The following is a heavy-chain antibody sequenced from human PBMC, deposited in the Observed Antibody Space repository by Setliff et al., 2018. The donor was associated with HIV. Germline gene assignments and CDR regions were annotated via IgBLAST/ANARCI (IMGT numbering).Heavy chain of an antibody. J-gene: IGHJ6*03. D-gene: IGHD3-22*01. V-gene: IGHV3-23*01. Sequence: GGSLRLSCAASGFPFGSYAMSWVRQGPGKGLEWVSAISVSGYSIYYADSVKGRFTISRDNAKNTLYLQMNSLRAEDTAVYYCAKGPNDSTRNYYMDVWGKGTTVTVSS. CDR2: ISVSGYSI. CDR1: GFPFGSYA. CDR3: AKGPNDSTRNYYMDV.